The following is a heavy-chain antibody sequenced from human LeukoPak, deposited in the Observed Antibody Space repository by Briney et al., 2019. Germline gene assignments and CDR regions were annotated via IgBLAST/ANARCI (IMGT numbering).Heavy chain of an antibody. V-gene: IGHV1-58*02. CDR1: GFTFTSSA. D-gene: IGHD3-22*01. CDR3: AARPTYYYDSSGYYPEYYFDY. Sequence: SVKVSCKASGFTFTSSAMQWVRQARGQRLEWIGWIVVGSGNTNYAQKFQERVTITRDMSTSTAYMELSSLRSEDTAVYYCAARPTYYYDSSGYYPEYYFDYWGQGTLVTASS. J-gene: IGHJ4*02. CDR2: IVVGSGNT.